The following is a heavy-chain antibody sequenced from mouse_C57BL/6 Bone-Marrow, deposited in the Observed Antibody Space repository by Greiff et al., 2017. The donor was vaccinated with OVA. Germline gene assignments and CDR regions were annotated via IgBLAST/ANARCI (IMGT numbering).Heavy chain of an antibody. CDR1: GFSLTSYG. CDR2: IWSGGST. Sequence: VQLVESGPGLVQPSQSLSITCTVSGFSLTSYGVHWVRQSPGKGLEWLGVIWSGGSTDYNAAFISRLSISQDNSKSQVFFKMNSLQADDTAIYYYARKATTVVATSSSWDFDVWGTGTTVTVSS. V-gene: IGHV2-2*01. CDR3: ARKATTVVATSSSWDFDV. J-gene: IGHJ1*03. D-gene: IGHD1-1*01.